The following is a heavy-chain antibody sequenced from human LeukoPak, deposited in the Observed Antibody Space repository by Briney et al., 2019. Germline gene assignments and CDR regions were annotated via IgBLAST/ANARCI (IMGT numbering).Heavy chain of an antibody. CDR2: ISYDGSNK. Sequence: GGSLRLSCAASRFTFNTYGMHWVRQAPGKGLEWVAVISYDGSNKYYADSVKGRFTISRDNSKNTLYLQMNSLRAEDTAVYYCARDISRSTSQENFDYWGQGTLVTVSS. J-gene: IGHJ4*02. V-gene: IGHV3-30*19. CDR1: RFTFNTYG. CDR3: ARDISRSTSQENFDY.